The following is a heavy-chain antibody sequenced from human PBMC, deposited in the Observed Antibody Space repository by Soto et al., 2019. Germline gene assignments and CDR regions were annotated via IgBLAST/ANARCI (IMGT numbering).Heavy chain of an antibody. D-gene: IGHD6-13*01. CDR3: ARDPGYSTTWHQAFDI. V-gene: IGHV1-18*01. CDR2: ISTYNGNT. J-gene: IGHJ3*02. CDR1: GYTFTSYG. Sequence: QVQLVQSGAEVKKPGASVKVSCKASGYTFTSYGISWVRQAPGQGPEWMGRISTYNGNTNYVQKLQGRVTMTTGTSTNTAYMELRSLRYDDTAVYYCARDPGYSTTWHQAFDIWGQGTMVTVSS.